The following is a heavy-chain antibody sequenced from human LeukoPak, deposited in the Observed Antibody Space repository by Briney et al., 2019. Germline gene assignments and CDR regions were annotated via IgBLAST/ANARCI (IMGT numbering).Heavy chain of an antibody. D-gene: IGHD3-3*01. CDR2: ISSNGGST. Sequence: GGSLRLSCAASGFTFSSYAMHWVRQAPGKGLEYVSAISSNGGSTYYANSVKGRFTISRDNSKNTLYLQMGSLRAEDMAVYYCARGGPDYDFWSGPFGPWGQGTLVTVSS. J-gene: IGHJ5*02. CDR1: GFTFSSYA. V-gene: IGHV3-64*01. CDR3: ARGGPDYDFWSGPFGP.